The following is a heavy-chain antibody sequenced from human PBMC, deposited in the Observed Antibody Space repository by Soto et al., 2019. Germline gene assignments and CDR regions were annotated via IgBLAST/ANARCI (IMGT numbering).Heavy chain of an antibody. J-gene: IGHJ3*02. V-gene: IGHV3-23*01. Sequence: EVQLLESGGGLVQPGGSLRLSCAASGFTFRSYAMSWVRQTPGKGLEWVSGVLGSGGSTFYADSVKGRFTISRDNSKNTLYVQVNNLRAEDTAIYYCARKGPPRDAFDIWGQGTMVTVSS. CDR3: ARKGPPRDAFDI. CDR2: VLGSGGST. CDR1: GFTFRSYA.